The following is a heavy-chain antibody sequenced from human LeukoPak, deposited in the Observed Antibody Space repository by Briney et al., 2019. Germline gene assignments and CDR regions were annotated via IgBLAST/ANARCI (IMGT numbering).Heavy chain of an antibody. CDR1: GLTVSNHW. V-gene: IGHV3-74*01. CDR2: ICPDGTVT. CDR3: VRDFRSADY. J-gene: IGHJ4*02. Sequence: PGGSLRLSCVASGLTVSNHWMSWVRQAPGKGPMWVSRICPDGTVTNYADSVKARFIISRDNARNTVYLQMNSLRVEDTAVYYCVRDFRSADYWGQGTLVTVSS.